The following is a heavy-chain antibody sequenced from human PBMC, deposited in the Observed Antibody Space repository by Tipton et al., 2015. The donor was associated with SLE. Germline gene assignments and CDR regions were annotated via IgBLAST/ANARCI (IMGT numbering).Heavy chain of an antibody. CDR3: ARGRAQYYDTSGYWTTRDTPPNY. CDR2: IDTSGST. CDR1: GGSISSSAYY. D-gene: IGHD3-22*01. Sequence: TLSLTCTVSGGSISSSAYYWGWIRQPAGKGLEWIGRIDTSGSTRYNPSLKSRVIISIDTSKDQFSLRLSSVAAADTAMYYCARGRAQYYDTSGYWTTRDTPPNYWGQGILVTVSS. J-gene: IGHJ4*02. V-gene: IGHV4-61*02.